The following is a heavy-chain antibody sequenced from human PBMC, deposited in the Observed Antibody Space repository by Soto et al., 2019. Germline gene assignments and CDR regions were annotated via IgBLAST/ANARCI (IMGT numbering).Heavy chain of an antibody. V-gene: IGHV5-51*01. CDR3: ARRILLWSVRDSFDI. Sequence: PGESLKISCKGFGYTYPSYWIGWVRQMPGKGLEWMGFIYPEDSDTRYSPSFQGQVTISADKSISTAYLQWSSLKASDTALYYCARRILLWSVRDSFDIWGQGTMVTVSS. J-gene: IGHJ3*02. CDR1: GYTYPSYW. CDR2: IYPEDSDT. D-gene: IGHD3-10*02.